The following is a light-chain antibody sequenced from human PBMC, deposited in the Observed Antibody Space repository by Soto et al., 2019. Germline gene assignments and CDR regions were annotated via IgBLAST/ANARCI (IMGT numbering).Light chain of an antibody. V-gene: IGKV1-5*01. CDR3: QQFAKSST. CDR1: HNIERW. CDR2: DAT. J-gene: IGKJ1*01. Sequence: IQMTQSPSTLSASVVDRVTITCRASHNIERWMAWYQQKRGRAPRLLIFDATTLHSGVPSRFSGGGAGTEFTLTINGRQPDDFATYYCQQFAKSSTFGQGTTVEIK.